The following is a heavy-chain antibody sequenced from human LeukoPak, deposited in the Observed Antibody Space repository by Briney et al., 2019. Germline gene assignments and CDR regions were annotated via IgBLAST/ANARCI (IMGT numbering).Heavy chain of an antibody. Sequence: PGGSLRLSCAASGFTFSSYGMHWVRQAPGKGLEWVAVISYDGSNKYYADSVKGRFTISRDNSKNTLYLQMNSLRAEDTAVYYCAKVYYDSSGYYWLDYWGQGTLVIVSS. CDR2: ISYDGSNK. CDR3: AKVYYDSSGYYWLDY. CDR1: GFTFSSYG. J-gene: IGHJ4*02. V-gene: IGHV3-30*18. D-gene: IGHD3-22*01.